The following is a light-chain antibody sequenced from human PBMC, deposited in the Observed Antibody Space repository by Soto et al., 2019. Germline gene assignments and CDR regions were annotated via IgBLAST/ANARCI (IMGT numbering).Light chain of an antibody. CDR3: MQGTHRPIT. J-gene: IGKJ4*01. CDR2: VGS. V-gene: IGKV2-28*01. Sequence: DIVMTQSPLSLSVTPGEPASISCRSSQSLLHSNGYNYLDWYLQKPGQSPQVLIYVGSNRASGVPDRFSGSGSGTDFTLKISRVEAEDVGFYYCMQGTHRPITFGGGTKVEIK. CDR1: QSLLHSNGYNY.